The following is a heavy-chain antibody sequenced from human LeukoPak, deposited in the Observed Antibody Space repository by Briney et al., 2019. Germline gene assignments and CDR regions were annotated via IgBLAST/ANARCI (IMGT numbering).Heavy chain of an antibody. D-gene: IGHD4-17*01. CDR1: GFTFSSYS. V-gene: IGHV3-21*01. J-gene: IGHJ6*02. Sequence: GGSLRLSCAASGFTFSSYSMNWVRQAPGKGLEWVSSISSSSYIYYADSVKGRFTISRDNAKNSLYLQMNSLRAEDTAVYYCARGGYGDYGYYYGMDVWGQGTTVTVSS. CDR3: ARGGYGDYGYYYGMDV. CDR2: ISSSSYI.